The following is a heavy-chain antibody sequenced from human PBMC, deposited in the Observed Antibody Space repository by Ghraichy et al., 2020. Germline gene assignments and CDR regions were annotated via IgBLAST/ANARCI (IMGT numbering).Heavy chain of an antibody. J-gene: IGHJ4*02. CDR1: GFALSNAW. D-gene: IGHD1-14*01. Sequence: GGSLRLSCAASGFALSNAWMSWVRQAPGKGLEWVGRIKSETSGGTIKYAAPVQHRFTISRDDSKNTLYLQMNSLKTEDTAVYYCTTNLAYWGRGTLVTVSS. CDR3: TTNLAY. CDR2: IKSETSGGTI. V-gene: IGHV3-15*01.